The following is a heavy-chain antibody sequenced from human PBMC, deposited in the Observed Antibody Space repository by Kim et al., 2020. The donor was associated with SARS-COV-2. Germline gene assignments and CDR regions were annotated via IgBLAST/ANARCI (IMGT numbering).Heavy chain of an antibody. J-gene: IGHJ6*02. D-gene: IGHD3-10*01. CDR2: IYYSGST. CDR3: ARCYGSGSPYGMDV. V-gene: IGHV4-30-2*01. CDR1: GGSISSGGYS. Sequence: SETLSLTCAVSGGSISSGGYSWSWIRQPPGKGLEWIGYIYYSGSTYYNPSLKSRVTISVDRSKNQFSLKLSSVTAADTAVYYCARCYGSGSPYGMDVWGQGTTVTVSS.